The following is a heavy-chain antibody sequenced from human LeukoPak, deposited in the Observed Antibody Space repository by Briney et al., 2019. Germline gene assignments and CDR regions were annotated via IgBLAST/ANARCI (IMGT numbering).Heavy chain of an antibody. CDR1: VASISHYY. CDR3: ARAKLGTMITLDC. D-gene: IGHD1/OR15-1a*01. Sequence: PSETLSLTCNVSVASISHYYWTWIRQPAGRGLEWIGRTHVTENTKYNPSLRGRVTMSVDTSKKQVSLKLSSVTATDTAIYYCARAKLGTMITLDCWRQGFLVTVSS. V-gene: IGHV4-4*07. J-gene: IGHJ4*02. CDR2: THVTENT.